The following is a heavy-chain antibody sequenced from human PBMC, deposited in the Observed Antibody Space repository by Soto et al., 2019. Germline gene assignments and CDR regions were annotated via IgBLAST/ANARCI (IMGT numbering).Heavy chain of an antibody. Sequence: QVQLVQSGAEVKKPGASVKVSCKVSGYTLTELSMHWVRQAPAKGLEWMGGFDPEDGETIYAQKFQGRVTMTEDTSTDTAYMELSSLRSEDTAVYYCAIFLTYCSSTSCPINWFDPWGQGTLVTVSS. V-gene: IGHV1-24*01. CDR2: FDPEDGET. D-gene: IGHD2-2*01. J-gene: IGHJ5*02. CDR3: AIFLTYCSSTSCPINWFDP. CDR1: GYTLTELS.